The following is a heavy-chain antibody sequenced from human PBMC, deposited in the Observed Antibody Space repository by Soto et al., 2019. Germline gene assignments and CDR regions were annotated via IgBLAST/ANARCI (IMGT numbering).Heavy chain of an antibody. CDR3: ARVGNYYDSSGYSYGMDV. Sequence: QVLLVQSGAEVKKPGSSVKVSCKASGGTFSSYTISWVRQAPGQGLEWMGRIIPILGIANYAQKFQGRVTITADKSTSTAYMELSSLRSEDTAVYYCARVGNYYDSSGYSYGMDVWGQGTTVTVSS. J-gene: IGHJ6*02. CDR1: GGTFSSYT. CDR2: IIPILGIA. V-gene: IGHV1-69*02. D-gene: IGHD3-22*01.